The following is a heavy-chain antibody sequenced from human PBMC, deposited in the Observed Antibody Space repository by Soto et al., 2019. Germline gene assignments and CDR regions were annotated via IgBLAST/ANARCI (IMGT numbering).Heavy chain of an antibody. CDR2: ISYDGSNK. CDR3: AKDRLRNYYYYGMDV. J-gene: IGHJ6*02. Sequence: PGGSLRLSCAASGFTFSSYGMHWVRQAPGKGLEWVAVISYDGSNKYYADSVKGRFTISRDNSKNTLYLQMNSLRAEDTAVYYCAKDRLRNYYYYGMDVWGQGTTVTVSS. D-gene: IGHD4-17*01. V-gene: IGHV3-30*18. CDR1: GFTFSSYG.